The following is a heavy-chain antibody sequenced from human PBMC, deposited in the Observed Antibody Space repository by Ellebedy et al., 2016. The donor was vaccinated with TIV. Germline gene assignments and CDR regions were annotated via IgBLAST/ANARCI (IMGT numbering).Heavy chain of an antibody. Sequence: GGSLRLSXAASGFTFSSYAMSWVRQAPGRRLEWVSAISGSGGSTHYVDSVRGRFTISRDNSKNTLYLQMTCLRAEDTAVYYCAKAPTAIFAHFYYYYYYMDVWGKGTTVTVSS. J-gene: IGHJ6*03. CDR3: AKAPTAIFAHFYYYYYYMDV. CDR1: GFTFSSYA. CDR2: ISGSGGST. V-gene: IGHV3-23*01. D-gene: IGHD2-21*02.